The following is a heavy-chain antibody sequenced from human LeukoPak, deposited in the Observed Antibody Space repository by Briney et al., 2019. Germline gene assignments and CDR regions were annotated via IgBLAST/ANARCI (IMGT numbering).Heavy chain of an antibody. CDR3: ARSSYCTNGVCYMGY. CDR1: GYTLTELS. V-gene: IGHV1-24*01. Sequence: ASVKVSCKVSGYTLTELSMHWVRQAPGKGLEWMGGFDPEDGETIYAQKFQGRVTMTRDTSTSTVYMELSSLRSEDTAVYYCARSSYCTNGVCYMGYWGQGTLVTVSS. CDR2: FDPEDGET. D-gene: IGHD2-8*01. J-gene: IGHJ4*02.